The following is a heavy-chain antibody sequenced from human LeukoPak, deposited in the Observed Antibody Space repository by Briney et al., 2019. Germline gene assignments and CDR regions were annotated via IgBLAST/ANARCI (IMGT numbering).Heavy chain of an antibody. J-gene: IGHJ4*02. D-gene: IGHD5-12*01. CDR2: IWYDGSNK. CDR1: GFTFSSYG. V-gene: IGHV3-33*01. Sequence: GGSLRLSCAASGFTFSSYGMHWVRQAPGKGLEWVAVIWYDGSNKYYADSVKGRFTISRDDSKNTLYLQMSSLRAEDTAVYYCARASGDSGYDLDYWGQGTLVTVSS. CDR3: ARASGDSGYDLDY.